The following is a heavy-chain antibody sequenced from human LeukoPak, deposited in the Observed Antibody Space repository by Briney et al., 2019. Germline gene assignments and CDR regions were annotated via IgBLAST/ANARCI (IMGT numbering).Heavy chain of an antibody. V-gene: IGHV4-30-4*01. CDR2: IYYSGST. CDR1: GGSISSGDYY. J-gene: IGHJ6*02. CDR3: ASEATEERYYYYGMDV. Sequence: PSETLSLTCTVSGGSISSGDYYWSWIRQPPGKGLEWIGHIYYSGSTYYNPSLKSRVTISVDTSKNQFSLKLSSVTAADTAVYYCASEATEERYYYYGMDVWGQGTTVTVSS. D-gene: IGHD5-12*01.